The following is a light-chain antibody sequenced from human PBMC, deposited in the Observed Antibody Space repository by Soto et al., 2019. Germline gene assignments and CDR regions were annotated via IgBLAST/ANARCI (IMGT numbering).Light chain of an antibody. CDR3: QQYQSHPLT. CDR1: QGVTNY. Sequence: DIQMTQSPSSLSASVGDRVTITCRASQGVTNYLAWFQQKPGKVPKSLIYAASSLHSGVPSRFSGSGSGTDFTLTISSLQHEDFASYYCQQYQSHPLTFGGGTRVEIK. CDR2: AAS. J-gene: IGKJ4*01. V-gene: IGKV1-16*01.